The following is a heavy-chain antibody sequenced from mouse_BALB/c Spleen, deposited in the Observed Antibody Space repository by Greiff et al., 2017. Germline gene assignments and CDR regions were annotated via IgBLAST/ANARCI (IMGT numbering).Heavy chain of an antibody. CDR3: ARNYGSSSWFAY. D-gene: IGHD1-1*01. CDR2: ISYSGST. Sequence: EVQLVESGPGLVKPSQSLSLTCTVTGYSITSDYAWNWIRQFPGNKLEWMGYISYSGSTSYNPSLKSRISITRDTSKNQFFLQLNSVTTEDTATYYCARNYGSSSWFAYWGQGTLVTVSA. V-gene: IGHV3-2*02. J-gene: IGHJ3*01. CDR1: GYSITSDYA.